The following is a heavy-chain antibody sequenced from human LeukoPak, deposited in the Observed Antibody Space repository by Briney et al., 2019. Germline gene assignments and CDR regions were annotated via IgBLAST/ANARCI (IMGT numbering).Heavy chain of an antibody. V-gene: IGHV1-2*02. Sequence: GASVKVSCKASGYTFTGYYMHWVRQAPGQGLEWMGWINPNSGGTNYAQKFQGRVTMTRDTSISTAYMELSRLRSDDTAVYYCARLAEWDYYDSSGPAFDIWGQGTMVTVSS. CDR1: GYTFTGYY. D-gene: IGHD3-22*01. CDR2: INPNSGGT. J-gene: IGHJ3*02. CDR3: ARLAEWDYYDSSGPAFDI.